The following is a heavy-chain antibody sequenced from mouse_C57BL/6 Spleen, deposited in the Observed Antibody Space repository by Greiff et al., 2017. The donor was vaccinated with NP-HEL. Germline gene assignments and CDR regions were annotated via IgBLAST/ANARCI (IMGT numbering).Heavy chain of an antibody. CDR3: ARRDYGNCDYAMDY. J-gene: IGHJ4*01. CDR1: GYTFTSYG. D-gene: IGHD2-1*01. Sequence: QVQLQQSGAELARPGASVKLSCKASGYTFTSYGISWVKQRTGQGLEWIGEIYPRSGNTYYNEKFKGKATLTADKSSSTAYMELRSLTSEDAAVYFCARRDYGNCDYAMDYWGQGTSVTVSS. V-gene: IGHV1-81*01. CDR2: IYPRSGNT.